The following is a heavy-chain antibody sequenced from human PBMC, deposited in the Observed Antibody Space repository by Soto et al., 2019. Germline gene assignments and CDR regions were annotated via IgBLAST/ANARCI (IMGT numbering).Heavy chain of an antibody. CDR1: GGTFSTYA. Sequence: QVQLVQSGAEVKKPGSSMKVSCKASGGTFSTYAISWVRQAPGQGLEWMGGIIPIYGTTNYAQKFQGRVTITADESTSTAHMELSSLRSEDTAVYYCARSIVVLPPGYYGMEVWGQGTTVIVSS. V-gene: IGHV1-69*01. D-gene: IGHD2-2*01. J-gene: IGHJ6*02. CDR2: IIPIYGTT. CDR3: ARSIVVLPPGYYGMEV.